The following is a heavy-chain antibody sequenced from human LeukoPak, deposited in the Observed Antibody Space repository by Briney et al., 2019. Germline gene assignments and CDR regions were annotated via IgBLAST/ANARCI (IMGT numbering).Heavy chain of an antibody. CDR1: GFTFSSYE. Sequence: PGGSLRLSCAASGFTFSSYEMNWVRQAPGKGLEWVSYISSSGSTIYYADSVKGRFTISRDNAKNSLYLQMNSLRAEDMALYYCAKGGNDSSGYYYALDYWGQGTLVTVSS. D-gene: IGHD3-22*01. V-gene: IGHV3-48*03. J-gene: IGHJ4*02. CDR3: AKGGNDSSGYYYALDY. CDR2: ISSSGSTI.